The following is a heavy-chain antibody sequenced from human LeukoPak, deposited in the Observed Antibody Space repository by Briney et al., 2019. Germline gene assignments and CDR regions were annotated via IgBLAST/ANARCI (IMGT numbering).Heavy chain of an antibody. J-gene: IGHJ5*02. CDR1: GYTFTGYY. D-gene: IGHD4-17*01. CDR3: AALMTTVTS. CDR2: INPNSGGT. Sequence: ASVKVSCKASGYTFTGYYMHWVRQAPGQGLEWMGRINPNSGGTNYAQKFQGRVTMTRDTSISTAYIELSSLRSEDTAVYYCAALMTTVTSWGQGTLVTVSS. V-gene: IGHV1-2*06.